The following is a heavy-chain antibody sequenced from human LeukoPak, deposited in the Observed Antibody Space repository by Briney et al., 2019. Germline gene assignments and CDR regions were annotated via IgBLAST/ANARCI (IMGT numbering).Heavy chain of an antibody. CDR1: GFTFSNYW. Sequence: PGGSLRLSCAASGFTFSNYWMSWVRQVPGKGLVWVSRISNDGSSSIYADSVKGRFTISRDNAKNTLYLQMNSPRAEDTAVYFCARMATAFDYWGQGTLVTVSS. J-gene: IGHJ4*02. CDR3: ARMATAFDY. D-gene: IGHD1-1*01. V-gene: IGHV3-74*01. CDR2: ISNDGSSS.